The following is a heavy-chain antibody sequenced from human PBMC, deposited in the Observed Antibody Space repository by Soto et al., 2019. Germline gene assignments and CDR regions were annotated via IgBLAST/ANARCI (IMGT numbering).Heavy chain of an antibody. V-gene: IGHV3-53*01. J-gene: IGHJ6*02. CDR3: ARRSTERFRYYGMDV. Sequence: GGSLRLSCAASGFTVSSNYMSWVRQAPGKGLEWVSVIYSSGSTYYADSVKGRFTISRDNSKNTLYLQMNSLRAEDTAVYYCARRSTERFRYYGMDVWGQGTTVTVSS. D-gene: IGHD2-2*01. CDR2: IYSSGST. CDR1: GFTVSSNY.